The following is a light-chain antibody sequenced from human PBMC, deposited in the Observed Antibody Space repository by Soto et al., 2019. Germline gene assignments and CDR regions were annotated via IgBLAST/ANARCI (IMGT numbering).Light chain of an antibody. J-gene: IGKJ4*01. V-gene: IGKV3-20*01. CDR1: QSVSSSY. CDR2: GAS. Sequence: EIVLTQSPGTLSLSPGERATLSCRASQSVSSSYLAWYQQKPGQAPRLLIYGASSRATGIPDRFSGSGSGTDFTLTTSRLEPEDFAVYYCQHYGSSPATFGGGTKVEIK. CDR3: QHYGSSPAT.